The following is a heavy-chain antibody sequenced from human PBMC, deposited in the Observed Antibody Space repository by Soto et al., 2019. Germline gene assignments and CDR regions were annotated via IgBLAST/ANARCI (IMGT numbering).Heavy chain of an antibody. D-gene: IGHD6-13*01. V-gene: IGHV3-30-3*01. J-gene: IGHJ4*02. Sequence: GGSLRLSCAASGFTFSNYAMHWVRQAPGKGLEWVAVISYDENNKLYADSVKGRFTISRDNAKNTQHLQMSSLSADDTAVYYCARAPIYSSSWRYPSFDFWGQGTPVTVSS. CDR1: GFTFSNYA. CDR2: ISYDENNK. CDR3: ARAPIYSSSWRYPSFDF.